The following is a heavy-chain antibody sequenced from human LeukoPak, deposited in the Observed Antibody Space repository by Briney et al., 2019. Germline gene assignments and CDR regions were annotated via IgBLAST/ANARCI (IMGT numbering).Heavy chain of an antibody. V-gene: IGHV3-11*06. CDR2: ISSSSSYT. D-gene: IGHD6-19*01. CDR3: ARPLRYSSGWETTYDY. CDR1: GFTFSDYY. Sequence: PGGSLRLSCAASGFTFSDYYMSWIRQVPGKGLEWVSYISSSSSYTNYADSVKGRFTISRDNAKNSLYLQMNSLRAEDTAVYYCARPLRYSSGWETTYDYWGQGTLVTVSS. J-gene: IGHJ4*02.